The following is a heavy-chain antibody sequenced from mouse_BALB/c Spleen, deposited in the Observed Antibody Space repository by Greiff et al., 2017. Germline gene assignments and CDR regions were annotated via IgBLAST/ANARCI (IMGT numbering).Heavy chain of an antibody. J-gene: IGHJ4*01. V-gene: IGHV1S137*01. CDR3: ASSDGYDAMDY. Sequence: VQLQQSGADLVRPGVSVKISCEASGFTFTDYAMNWVKQSHAKSLEWIGVISNYYGDASTNQKFKGKATMTVDKSSNTTYMELATLTTEASAIYYCASSDGYDAMDYWGQGTSVTVSS. CDR1: GFTFTDYA. CDR2: ISNYYGDA. D-gene: IGHD2-3*01.